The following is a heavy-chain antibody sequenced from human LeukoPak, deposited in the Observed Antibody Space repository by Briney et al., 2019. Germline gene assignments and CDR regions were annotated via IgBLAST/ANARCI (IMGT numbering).Heavy chain of an antibody. V-gene: IGHV3-23*01. CDR2: ISGSGGST. Sequence: GGSLRLSCSASGFIFSTYAMHWVRQAPGKGLEWVSVISGSGGSTYYADSVKGRFTISRDNSKNTLYLQMNSLRAEDTAVYYCAKISGYSEDYWGQGTLVTVSS. J-gene: IGHJ4*02. D-gene: IGHD5-18*01. CDR3: AKISGYSEDY. CDR1: GFIFSTYA.